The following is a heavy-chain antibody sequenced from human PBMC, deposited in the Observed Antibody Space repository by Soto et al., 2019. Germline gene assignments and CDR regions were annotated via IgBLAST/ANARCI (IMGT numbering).Heavy chain of an antibody. CDR1: GFPFSSYT. CDR2: ISSTSGYI. D-gene: IGHD1-26*01. V-gene: IGHV3-21*01. CDR3: AREMVGFNHCFDF. J-gene: IGHJ4*02. Sequence: VGSLRLSCAASGFPFSSYTMNWVRQAPGKGLECVSSISSTSGYIYYADSVKGRFTISRDNAKNSLDLQMNSLRAEDTGVYYCAREMVGFNHCFDFWGQGTLVTVSS.